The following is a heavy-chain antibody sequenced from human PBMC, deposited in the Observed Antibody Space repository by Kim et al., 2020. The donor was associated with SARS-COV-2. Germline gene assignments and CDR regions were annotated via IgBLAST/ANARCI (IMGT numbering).Heavy chain of an antibody. V-gene: IGHV4-39*07. Sequence: SETLSLTCTVSGGSITSSTDWWAWIRQPPGRGLEWVGSIFHSGATYYIPSLKSRVTTSVDTSTNQFSLKLTSITAADTALYYCARESAMPRGLFDQWGQGTLVSVSS. J-gene: IGHJ4*02. CDR3: ARESAMPRGLFDQ. CDR1: GGSITSSTDW. D-gene: IGHD2-2*01. CDR2: IFHSGAT.